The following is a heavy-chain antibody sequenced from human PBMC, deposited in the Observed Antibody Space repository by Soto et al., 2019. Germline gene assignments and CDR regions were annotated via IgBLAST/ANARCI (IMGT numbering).Heavy chain of an antibody. CDR2: IIPIFGTA. Sequence: GASVKVSCKASGGTFSSYAISWVRQAPGQGLEWMGGIIPIFGTANYAQKFQGRVTITADESTSTAYMELSSLRSEATAVDYGARDPHDYGGNSLPYGMDVGGQGTTVTVSS. V-gene: IGHV1-69*13. D-gene: IGHD4-17*01. CDR1: GGTFSSYA. CDR3: ARDPHDYGGNSLPYGMDV. J-gene: IGHJ6*02.